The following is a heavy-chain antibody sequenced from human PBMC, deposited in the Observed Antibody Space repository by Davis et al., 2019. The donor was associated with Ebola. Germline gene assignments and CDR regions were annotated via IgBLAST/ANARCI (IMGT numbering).Heavy chain of an antibody. CDR3: AKDAVGWNGGFDY. V-gene: IGHV3-23*01. CDR1: GFIFRSYV. D-gene: IGHD3-16*01. Sequence: GGSLRLSCAASGFIFRSYVMSWVRQAPGKGLEWVSMISGYGESTYYADSVRGRFTISRDNSKNTLYLQLNSLRAEDTAIYYCAKDAVGWNGGFDYWGQGTLVTVSS. CDR2: ISGYGEST. J-gene: IGHJ4*02.